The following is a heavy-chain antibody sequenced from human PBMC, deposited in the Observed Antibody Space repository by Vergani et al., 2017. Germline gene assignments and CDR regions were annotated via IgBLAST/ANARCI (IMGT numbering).Heavy chain of an antibody. V-gene: IGHV1-69*01. CDR1: GGTLSSYA. CDR3: ARLYDFWSGYYSETFDY. D-gene: IGHD3-3*01. CDR2: IIPIFGTA. J-gene: IGHJ4*02. Sequence: QVQLVQSGAEVQKPGSSVKVSSKASGGTLSSYAISWVRPAPGKGLEWMGGIIPIFGTANYAQKFQGRVTITADESTSTGYMELSSLRSEDTAVYYCARLYDFWSGYYSETFDYWGQGTLVTVSS.